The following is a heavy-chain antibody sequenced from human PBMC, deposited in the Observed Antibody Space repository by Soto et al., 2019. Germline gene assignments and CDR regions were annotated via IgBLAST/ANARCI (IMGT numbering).Heavy chain of an antibody. CDR2: IYYSGST. Sequence: SETLSLTCTVSGGSISSGGYYWSWIRQHPGKGLEWIGYIYYSGSTYYNPSLKSRVTISVDTSKNQFSLKLSSVTAADTAVYYCAREGGHYYDSSGYYPHFDYWGQGTLVTVSS. CDR3: AREGGHYYDSSGYYPHFDY. J-gene: IGHJ4*02. V-gene: IGHV4-31*03. CDR1: GGSISSGGYY. D-gene: IGHD3-22*01.